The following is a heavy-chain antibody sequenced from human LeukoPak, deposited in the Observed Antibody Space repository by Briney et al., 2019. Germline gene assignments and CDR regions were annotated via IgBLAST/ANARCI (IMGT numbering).Heavy chain of an antibody. V-gene: IGHV4-38-2*02. D-gene: IGHD5-18*01. CDR2: IYHSGST. Sequence: SETLSLTCTVSGYSISSGYYWGWIRQPPGKGLEWIGSIYHSGSTYYNPSLKSRVTISVDTSKNQFSLKLSSVTAADTAVYYCARDRRDTAMVRGVFHWFDPWGQGTLVTVSS. CDR3: ARDRRDTAMVRGVFHWFDP. CDR1: GYSISSGYY. J-gene: IGHJ5*02.